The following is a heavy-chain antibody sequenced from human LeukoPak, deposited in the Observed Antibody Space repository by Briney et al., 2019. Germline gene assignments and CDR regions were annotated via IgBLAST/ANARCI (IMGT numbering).Heavy chain of an antibody. CDR1: GFTFSTYS. Sequence: PGGSLRLSCAVSGFTFSTYSMNWVRQAPGKGLESVSSISTSSSYIFSADSVKGRFTISRDNAKNSLYLQMNSLRAEDTAVYYCARALTTADAFDIWGLGTMVTVSS. J-gene: IGHJ3*02. CDR3: ARALTTADAFDI. CDR2: ISTSSSYI. D-gene: IGHD3-3*01. V-gene: IGHV3-21*01.